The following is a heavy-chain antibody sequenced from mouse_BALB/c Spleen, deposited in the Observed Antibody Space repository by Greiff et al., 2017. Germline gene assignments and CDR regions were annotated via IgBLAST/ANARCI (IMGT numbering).Heavy chain of an antibody. CDR2: ISSGGST. CDR3: ARRELLLGRYFDY. V-gene: IGHV5-6-5*01. D-gene: IGHD1-1*01. J-gene: IGHJ2*01. Sequence: EVKLQESGGGLVKPGGSLKLSCAASGFTFSSYAMSWVRQTPEKRLEWVASISSGGSTYYPDSVKGRFTISRDNARNILYLQMSSLRSEDTAMYYCARRELLLGRYFDYWGQGTTLTVSS. CDR1: GFTFSSYA.